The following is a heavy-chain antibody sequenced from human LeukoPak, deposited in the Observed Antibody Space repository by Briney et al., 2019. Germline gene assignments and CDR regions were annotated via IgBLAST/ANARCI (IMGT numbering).Heavy chain of an antibody. V-gene: IGHV3-30*18. CDR3: AKRGEMATVSFDY. Sequence: GGSLRLSCAASGYTFSSYGMHWVRQAPGKGLEWVAVISYDGSNKYYADSVKGRFTISRDNSKNTLYLQMNSLRAEDTAVYYCAKRGEMATVSFDYWGQGTLVIVSS. CDR1: GYTFSSYG. D-gene: IGHD5-24*01. J-gene: IGHJ4*02. CDR2: ISYDGSNK.